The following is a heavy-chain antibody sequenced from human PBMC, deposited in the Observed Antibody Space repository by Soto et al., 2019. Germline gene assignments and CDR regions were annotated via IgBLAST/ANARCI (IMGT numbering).Heavy chain of an antibody. V-gene: IGHV2-5*01. J-gene: IGHJ3*02. Sequence: QITLKWSGPTLVKPTQTLTLTCTLSGISLSTSGVGLGWIRQTPGKALEWLALVYWNDDKHYRPSLKSRLTITKDTAKNQAILTMTNMDPVDTATYYCARGLATLPVFAFDIWGQGTVVTVSS. CDR3: ARGLATLPVFAFDI. D-gene: IGHD1-1*01. CDR1: GISLSTSGVG. CDR2: VYWNDDK.